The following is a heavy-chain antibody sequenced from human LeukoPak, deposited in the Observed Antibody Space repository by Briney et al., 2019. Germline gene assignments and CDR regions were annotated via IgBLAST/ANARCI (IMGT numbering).Heavy chain of an antibody. V-gene: IGHV3-11*01. J-gene: IGHJ3*02. D-gene: IGHD2-15*01. Sequence: GGSLRLSCAASGFTFSDYYMSWIRQAPGKGLEWVSYISSSGSTIYCADSVKGRFTISRDNAKNSLYLQMNSLRAEDTAVYYCARDLDIVVVVAAPGAFDIWGQGTMVTVSS. CDR3: ARDLDIVVVVAAPGAFDI. CDR2: ISSSGSTI. CDR1: GFTFSDYY.